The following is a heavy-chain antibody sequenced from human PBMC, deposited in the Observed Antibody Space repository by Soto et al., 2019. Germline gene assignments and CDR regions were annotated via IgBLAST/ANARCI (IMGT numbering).Heavy chain of an antibody. V-gene: IGHV4-30-4*01. Sequence: QVQLQESGPGLVKPSQTLSLTCTVSGGSISSGDYYWSWIRQPPGKGLEWIGYIYYSGSTYYNPSLKSLVTIPVDTSKNQFSLKLSSVTAADTAVYYCARDPWVRPGNYYYYGMDVWGQGTTVTVSS. D-gene: IGHD3-10*01. CDR2: IYYSGST. J-gene: IGHJ6*02. CDR1: GGSISSGDYY. CDR3: ARDPWVRPGNYYYYGMDV.